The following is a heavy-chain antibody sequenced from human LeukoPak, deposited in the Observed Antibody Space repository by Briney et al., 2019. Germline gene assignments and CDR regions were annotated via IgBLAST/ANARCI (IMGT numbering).Heavy chain of an antibody. J-gene: IGHJ4*02. Sequence: GGSLRLSCAASGFTFSGSAMPWVRQASGKGLEWVGRIRSKANSYATAYAASVKGRFTISRDDSKNTAYLQMNSLKTEDTAVYYCTSREYSSSSYFDYWGQGTLVTVSS. CDR3: TSREYSSSSYFDY. CDR1: GFTFSGSA. D-gene: IGHD6-6*01. CDR2: IRSKANSYAT. V-gene: IGHV3-73*01.